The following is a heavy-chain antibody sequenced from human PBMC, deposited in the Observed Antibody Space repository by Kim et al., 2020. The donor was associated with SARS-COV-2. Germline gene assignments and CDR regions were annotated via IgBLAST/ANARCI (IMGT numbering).Heavy chain of an antibody. Sequence: HIYYADAMKGRLTIARDNAKNSLYLQMSSLRAEDTAVYYWGRGGNGMDVWGQGTTVTVSS. J-gene: IGHJ6*02. CDR2: HI. V-gene: IGHV3-21*01. CDR3: GRGGNGMDV.